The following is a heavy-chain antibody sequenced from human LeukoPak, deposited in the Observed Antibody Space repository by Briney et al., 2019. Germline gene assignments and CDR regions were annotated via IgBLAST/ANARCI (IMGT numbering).Heavy chain of an antibody. D-gene: IGHD2-21*02. CDR2: LSYDGSNK. J-gene: IGHJ4*02. V-gene: IGHV3-30*18. Sequence: GGSLRLSCAASGFTFSSYGMHWVRQAPGKGLEWVAVLSYDGSNKYYADSVKGRFTISRDNSKNTLYLQMNSLRAEDTAVYYCAKDSCGGDCYNPLGDYWGQGTLVTVSS. CDR3: AKDSCGGDCYNPLGDY. CDR1: GFTFSSYG.